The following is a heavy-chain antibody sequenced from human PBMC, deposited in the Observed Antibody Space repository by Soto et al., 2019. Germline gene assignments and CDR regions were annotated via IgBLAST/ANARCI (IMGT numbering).Heavy chain of an antibody. D-gene: IGHD5-12*01. CDR2: IYYSGST. CDR1: GGSISSYY. CDR3: ARHSGHIFFDY. V-gene: IGHV4-39*01. J-gene: IGHJ4*02. Sequence: SETLSLTSTVSGGSISSYYWGWIRQPPGKGLEWIGSIYYSGSTYYNPSLKSRVTISVDTSKNQFSLKLSSVTAADTAVYYCARHSGHIFFDYWGQGTLVTVSS.